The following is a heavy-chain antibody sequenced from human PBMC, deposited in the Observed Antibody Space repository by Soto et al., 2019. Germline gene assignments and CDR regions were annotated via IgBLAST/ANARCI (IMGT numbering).Heavy chain of an antibody. V-gene: IGHV4-39*01. CDR2: IDYSGST. CDR3: ARVPFWLPRYTSNWYYFDY. CDR1: SGSISSSAYY. D-gene: IGHD6-13*01. Sequence: QLQLQESGPGVVKPSETLSLTCTVSSGSISSSAYYWGWIRQPPGKGLEWIGSIDYSGSTHYNPSLKSRVIISVDVSKNQFSLNLSSVTAADTAVYYCARVPFWLPRYTSNWYYFDYWGQGTLVTVSS. J-gene: IGHJ4*02.